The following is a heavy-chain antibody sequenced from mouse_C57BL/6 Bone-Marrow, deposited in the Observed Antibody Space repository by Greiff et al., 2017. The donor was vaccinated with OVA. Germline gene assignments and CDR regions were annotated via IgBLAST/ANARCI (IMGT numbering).Heavy chain of an antibody. Sequence: QVQLKESGPGLVQPSQSLSITCTVSGFSLTSYGVHWVRQSPGKGLEWLGVIWGGGSTDYNAAFISRLSISKDNSKSQVFFKMNSLQADDTAIYYCAREESSHYYGSSPRFAYWGQGTLVTVSA. J-gene: IGHJ3*01. CDR1: GFSLTSYG. V-gene: IGHV2-2*01. CDR3: AREESSHYYGSSPRFAY. CDR2: IWGGGST. D-gene: IGHD1-1*01.